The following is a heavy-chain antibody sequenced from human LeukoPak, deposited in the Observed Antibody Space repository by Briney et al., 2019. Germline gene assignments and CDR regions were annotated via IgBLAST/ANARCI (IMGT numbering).Heavy chain of an antibody. Sequence: SETLSLTCAVYGGSFSGYYWSWIRQPPGKGLEWIGEINHSGSTNYNPSLKSRVTISVDTSKNQFSLKLSSVTAADTAVYYCAREQLYSNYRYSGGWYYFDYGGQGTLVTVSS. D-gene: IGHD6-19*01. CDR3: AREQLYSNYRYSGGWYYFDY. V-gene: IGHV4-34*01. CDR1: GGSFSGYY. CDR2: INHSGST. J-gene: IGHJ4*02.